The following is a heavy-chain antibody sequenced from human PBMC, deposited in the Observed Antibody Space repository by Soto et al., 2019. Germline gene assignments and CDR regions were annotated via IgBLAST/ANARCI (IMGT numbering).Heavy chain of an antibody. CDR2: ISSSSSTI. CDR3: ARDDIAVAGNYYFDY. J-gene: IGHJ4*02. D-gene: IGHD6-19*01. V-gene: IGHV3-48*02. Sequence: HPVGSLRLSCAASGFTFSSYSMNWVRQAPGKGLEWVSYISSSSSTIYYADSVKGRFTISRDNAKNSLYLQMNSLRDEDTAVYYCARDDIAVAGNYYFDYWGQGTLVTVSS. CDR1: GFTFSSYS.